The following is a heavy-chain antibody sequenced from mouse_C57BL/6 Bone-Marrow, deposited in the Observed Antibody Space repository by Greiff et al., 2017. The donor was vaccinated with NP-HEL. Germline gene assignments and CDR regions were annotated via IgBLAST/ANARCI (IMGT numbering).Heavy chain of an antibody. CDR3: ANYDYGSRGAWFAY. D-gene: IGHD1-1*01. V-gene: IGHV1-7*01. CDR1: GYTFTSYW. J-gene: IGHJ3*01. CDR2: INPSSGYP. Sequence: VQLQQSGAELAKPGASVKLSCKASGYTFTSYWMHWVKQRPGQGLEWIGYINPSSGYPKYNQKFKDKATLTADKSSSTAYKQLSSLTYEDSAVYYGANYDYGSRGAWFAYWGQGTLVTVSA.